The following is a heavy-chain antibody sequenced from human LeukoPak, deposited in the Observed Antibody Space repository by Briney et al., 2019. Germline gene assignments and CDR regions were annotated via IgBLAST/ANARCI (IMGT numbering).Heavy chain of an antibody. Sequence: GGSLRLSCAASGFTFSNYWMHWVRQAPGKGLVWVSRVKGDGTFTNYADSVKGRFTISRDNAKYTLYLQMHSLRAEDTAIYYCVRDGDDYNFDYWGQGSLVTVSP. CDR2: VKGDGTFT. CDR1: GFTFSNYW. V-gene: IGHV3-74*01. D-gene: IGHD5-24*01. J-gene: IGHJ4*02. CDR3: VRDGDDYNFDY.